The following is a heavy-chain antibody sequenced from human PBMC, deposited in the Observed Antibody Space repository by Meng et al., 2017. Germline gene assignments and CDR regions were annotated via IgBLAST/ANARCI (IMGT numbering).Heavy chain of an antibody. J-gene: IGHJ4*02. CDR3: ARGSYSFDS. D-gene: IGHD1-26*01. CDR1: WDSVSSNSAA. Sequence: QLHLPHSGPGLVKPSQTLSLIFAISWDSVSSNSAAWNWIRQSPSRGLEWLGRAYYRSKWYHDYAESVKSRISIDPDTSKNQFSLQLRSVTPEDSAVYYCARGSYSFDSWGQRTLVTVSS. CDR2: AYYRSKWYH. V-gene: IGHV6-1*01.